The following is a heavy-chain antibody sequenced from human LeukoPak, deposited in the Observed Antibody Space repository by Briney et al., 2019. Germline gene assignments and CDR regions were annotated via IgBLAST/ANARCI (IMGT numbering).Heavy chain of an antibody. Sequence: GASVTVSCKASGYTFTGYYMHWVRQAPGQGLEWMGWINPNSGGTNYAQKFQGRVTMTRDTSISTAYMELSRLRSDDTAVYYCARGYYDSSGYYAVFDYWGQGTLVTVSS. CDR3: ARGYYDSSGYYAVFDY. V-gene: IGHV1-2*02. J-gene: IGHJ4*02. D-gene: IGHD3-22*01. CDR1: GYTFTGYY. CDR2: INPNSGGT.